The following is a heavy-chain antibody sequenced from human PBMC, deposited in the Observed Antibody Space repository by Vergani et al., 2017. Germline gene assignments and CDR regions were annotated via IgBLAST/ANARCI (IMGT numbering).Heavy chain of an antibody. V-gene: IGHV1-46*03. CDR3: AIGDYDILTGYLY. J-gene: IGHJ4*02. CDR2: INPSGGHT. D-gene: IGHD3-9*01. Sequence: QVQVVQSGAEVKKSGASVKVSCKTSGYTFSNYYMHWVRQAPGQGLEWMGIINPSGGHTNYAQKFQGRVTMTRDTSTSTVYMVLSSLRSEDTAIYYCAIGDYDILTGYLYWGQGTLVTVSA. CDR1: GYTFSNYY.